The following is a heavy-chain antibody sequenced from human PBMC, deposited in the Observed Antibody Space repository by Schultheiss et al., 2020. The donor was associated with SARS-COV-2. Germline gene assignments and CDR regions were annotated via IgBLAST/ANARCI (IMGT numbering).Heavy chain of an antibody. CDR1: GGSISSYY. J-gene: IGHJ6*02. D-gene: IGHD6-13*01. CDR3: ARGGYTAYYYYYGMDV. V-gene: IGHV4-4*07. Sequence: SETLSLTCTVSGGSISSYYWSWIRQPAGKGLEWIGRIYTSGSTNYNPSLKSRVTMSVDTSKNQFSLKLSSVTAADTAVYYCARGGYTAYYYYYGMDVWGQGTTVTVSS. CDR2: IYTSGST.